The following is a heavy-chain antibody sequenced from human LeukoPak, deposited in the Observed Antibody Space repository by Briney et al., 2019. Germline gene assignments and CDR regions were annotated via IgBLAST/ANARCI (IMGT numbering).Heavy chain of an antibody. D-gene: IGHD2-15*01. CDR1: GGSVSGYH. Sequence: PSETLSLTCAVYGGSVSGYHWSWIRQSPGKGLEWIGEINQSGNTNYNPSLKSRITMSVDTSKNQFSLKLGSVTAADTAVFYCAKHVVVVQGGSHFDYWGQGALVTVSS. J-gene: IGHJ4*02. CDR3: AKHVVVVQGGSHFDY. V-gene: IGHV4-34*01. CDR2: INQSGNT.